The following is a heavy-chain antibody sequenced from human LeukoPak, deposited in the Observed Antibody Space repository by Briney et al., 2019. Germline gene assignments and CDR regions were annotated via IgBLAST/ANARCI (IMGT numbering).Heavy chain of an antibody. D-gene: IGHD2-15*01. CDR2: ISYDGSNK. V-gene: IGHV3-30*04. J-gene: IGHJ3*02. CDR1: GFTFSSYA. CDR3: AKDRVFCRGGSCRDDAFDI. Sequence: PGGSLRLSCAASGFTFSSYAMHWVRQAPGKGLEWVAVISYDGSNKYYADSVKGRFTISRDNSKNSLYLQMNSLRAEDTAVYYCAKDRVFCRGGSCRDDAFDIWGQGTMVTVSS.